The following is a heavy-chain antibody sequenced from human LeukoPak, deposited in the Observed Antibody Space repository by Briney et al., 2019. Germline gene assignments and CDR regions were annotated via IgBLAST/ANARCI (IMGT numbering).Heavy chain of an antibody. J-gene: IGHJ6*03. CDR2: ISSSSIYI. CDR3: AGLWCSSTNCPPREYMDV. CDR1: GFTFSSYT. Sequence: GGSLRLSCAASGFTFSSYTMNWVRQAPGKGLEWISSISSSSIYIYYADSVKGRFTISRDNAKNSLYLQMNSLRAEDTAVYYCAGLWCSSTNCPPREYMDVWGKGTTVTISS. D-gene: IGHD2-2*01. V-gene: IGHV3-21*01.